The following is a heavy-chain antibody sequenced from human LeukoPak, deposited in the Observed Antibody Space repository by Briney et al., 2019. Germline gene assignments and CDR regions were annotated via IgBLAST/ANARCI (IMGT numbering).Heavy chain of an antibody. V-gene: IGHV3-11*03. J-gene: IGHJ4*02. CDR2: ISGGSSHT. Sequence: GGSLRLSCAASGFTFSDYYMSWFRRAPGKGLEWLSYISGGSSHTNYADSVKGRFTISRDNAKNSLYLQMNSLRAEDTAVYYCARNPPRYFNWGQGTLVTVSS. D-gene: IGHD1-26*01. CDR1: GFTFSDYY. CDR3: ARNPPRYFN.